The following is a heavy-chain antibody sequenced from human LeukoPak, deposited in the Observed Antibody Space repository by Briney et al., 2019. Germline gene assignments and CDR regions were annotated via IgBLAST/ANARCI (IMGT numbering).Heavy chain of an antibody. Sequence: ASVKVSCKASGYPFTSYGISWVRPAPGQGLEWMGWISAYNGNTNYAQKLQGRVTMTTDTSTSTAYMELRSLRSDDTAVYYCARARDSSGYYYWYFDLWGRGTLVTVSS. V-gene: IGHV1-18*01. CDR1: GYPFTSYG. J-gene: IGHJ2*01. CDR3: ARARDSSGYYYWYFDL. D-gene: IGHD3-22*01. CDR2: ISAYNGNT.